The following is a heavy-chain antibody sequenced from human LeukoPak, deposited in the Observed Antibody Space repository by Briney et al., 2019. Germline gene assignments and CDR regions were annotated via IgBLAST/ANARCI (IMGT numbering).Heavy chain of an antibody. CDR2: IIENGGET. D-gene: IGHD6-13*01. CDR1: GFTFSSYA. J-gene: IGHJ4*02. CDR3: AKDYEYNSNTWYFH. V-gene: IGHV3-23*01. Sequence: GGSLRLSCAASGFTFSSYAMHWVRQAPGKGLEWVSGIIENGGETYYADSVRGRFTISRDNSKNTLYLQMNSLRAEDTAVYYCAKDYEYNSNTWYFHWGRGTLVSVSS.